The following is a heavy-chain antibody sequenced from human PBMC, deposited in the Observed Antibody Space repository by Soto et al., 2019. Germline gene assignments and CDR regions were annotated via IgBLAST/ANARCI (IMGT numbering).Heavy chain of an antibody. V-gene: IGHV4-34*01. D-gene: IGHD3-22*01. J-gene: IGHJ4*02. CDR1: GGSFSDHY. Sequence: QVQLQQWGAGLLKPSETLSLICAVYGGSFSDHYWSWVRQPPGKGLEWIGEVNHRGSTNYNPSLKSRVTISADTSKNQFSLKLRSVTAADAAVYYCARGISMKVMIQRDAPDKYHFDSWGQGTLDTVSS. CDR3: ARGISMKVMIQRDAPDKYHFDS. CDR2: VNHRGST.